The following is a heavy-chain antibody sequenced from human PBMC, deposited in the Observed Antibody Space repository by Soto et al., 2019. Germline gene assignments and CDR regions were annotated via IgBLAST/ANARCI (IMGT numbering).Heavy chain of an antibody. CDR1: GFSFSTYP. CDR3: ARDLGYGVGSHCCYFDY. J-gene: IGHJ4*02. V-gene: IGHV3-48*02. D-gene: IGHD3-10*01. Sequence: GSLRLSCAASSGFSFSTYPMNWVRQAPGKGLEWVSYISSDSGTIHYADSVKGRFTISRDNAKKSVYLQMNSLRDEDTAVYYCARDLGYGVGSHCCYFDYWGQGTLVTSPQ. CDR2: ISSDSGTI.